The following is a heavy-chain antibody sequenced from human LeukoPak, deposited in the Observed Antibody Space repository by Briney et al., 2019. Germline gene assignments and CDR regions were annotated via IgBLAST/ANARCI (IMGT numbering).Heavy chain of an antibody. CDR2: IYYSGST. CDR3: ARHVLAWGGGVDV. D-gene: IGHD3-3*02. CDR1: GGSISSSSYY. V-gene: IGHV4-39*01. Sequence: SETPSLTCTVSGGSISSSSYYWGWIRQPPGKGLEWIGSIYYSGSTYYNPSLKSRVTISVDTSKNQFSLKLSSVTAADTAVYYCARHVLAWGGGVDVWGQGTTVTVSS. J-gene: IGHJ6*02.